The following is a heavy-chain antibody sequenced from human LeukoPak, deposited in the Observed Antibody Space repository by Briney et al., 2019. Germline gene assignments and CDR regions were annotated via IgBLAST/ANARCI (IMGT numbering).Heavy chain of an antibody. CDR3: AREAVAGTGIDY. CDR1: GGSISSYY. V-gene: IGHV4-59*01. CDR2: IYYSGST. D-gene: IGHD6-19*01. J-gene: IGHJ4*02. Sequence: PWETLSLTCTVSGGSISSYYWSWIRQPPRKGLEWIGYIYYSGSTNYNPSLKSRVTISVDTSKNQFSLKLSSVTAADTAVYYCAREAVAGTGIDYWGQGTLFTVSS.